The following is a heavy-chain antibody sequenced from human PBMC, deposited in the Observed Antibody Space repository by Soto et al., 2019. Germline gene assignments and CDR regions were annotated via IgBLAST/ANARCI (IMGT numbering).Heavy chain of an antibody. Sequence: SETLSLTCTVSGGSVSRGSYYWSWIRQPPGKGLEWIGYIYYSGSTNYNPSLKSRVTISVDTSKNQFSLKLSSVTAADTAVYYCARNGHSSSWYRLNRFDPWGQGTLVTVSS. CDR1: GGSVSRGSYY. V-gene: IGHV4-61*01. CDR2: IYYSGST. D-gene: IGHD6-13*01. J-gene: IGHJ5*02. CDR3: ARNGHSSSWYRLNRFDP.